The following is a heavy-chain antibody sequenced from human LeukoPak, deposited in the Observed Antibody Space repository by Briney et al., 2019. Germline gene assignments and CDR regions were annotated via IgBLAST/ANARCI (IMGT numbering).Heavy chain of an antibody. V-gene: IGHV1-18*01. Sequence: WASVKVSCKASGYTFTSYGISWVRQAPGQGLEWMGWISAYNGNTNYAQKLQGRVTMSTDTSTSTAYMELKSLRSDDTAVYYCARDSARPVGAIGPAFDYWGQGTLVTVSS. CDR2: ISAYNGNT. D-gene: IGHD1-26*01. CDR1: GYTFTSYG. J-gene: IGHJ4*02. CDR3: ARDSARPVGAIGPAFDY.